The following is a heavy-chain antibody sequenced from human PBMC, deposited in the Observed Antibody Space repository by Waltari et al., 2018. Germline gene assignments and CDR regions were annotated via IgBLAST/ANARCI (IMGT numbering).Heavy chain of an antibody. Sequence: QAPGQGLEWMGGIIPIFGTANYAQKFQGRVTITADESTSTAYMELSSLRSEDTAVYYCARPSGYCSSTSCYRGNWYFDLWGRGTLVTVSS. CDR3: ARPSGYCSSTSCYRGNWYFDL. V-gene: IGHV1-69*01. J-gene: IGHJ2*01. CDR2: IIPIFGTA. D-gene: IGHD2-2*02.